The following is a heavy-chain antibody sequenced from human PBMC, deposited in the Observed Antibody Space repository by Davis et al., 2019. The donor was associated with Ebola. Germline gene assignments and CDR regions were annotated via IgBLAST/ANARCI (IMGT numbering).Heavy chain of an antibody. CDR3: ARICGRGSPPTH. D-gene: IGHD3-16*01. CDR2: ISYDGSNK. J-gene: IGHJ4*02. V-gene: IGHV3-30*03. Sequence: GESLKISCAASGFTFSSYGMHWVRQAPGKGLEWVAVISYDGSNKYYADSVKGRFTISRDNSKNTLYLQMNSLRAEDTAVYYCARICGRGSPPTHWGQGTQVSVSS. CDR1: GFTFSSYG.